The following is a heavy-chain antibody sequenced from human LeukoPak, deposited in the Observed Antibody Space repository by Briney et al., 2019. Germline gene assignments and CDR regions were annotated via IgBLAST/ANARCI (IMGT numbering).Heavy chain of an antibody. Sequence: SVKVSCKASGGTFSSYAISWVRQAPGQGLEWMGRIIPILGIANYAQKFQGRVTITADKSTSTAYMELSSLRSEDTAVYYCARGGYCSGGSCYSTDFDYWGQGTLVTVSS. D-gene: IGHD2-15*01. J-gene: IGHJ4*02. CDR3: ARGGYCSGGSCYSTDFDY. V-gene: IGHV1-69*04. CDR2: IIPILGIA. CDR1: GGTFSSYA.